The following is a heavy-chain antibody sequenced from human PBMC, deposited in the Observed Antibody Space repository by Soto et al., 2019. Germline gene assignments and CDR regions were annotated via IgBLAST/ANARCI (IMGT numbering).Heavy chain of an antibody. V-gene: IGHV1-3*01. CDR2: INAGNGNT. J-gene: IGHJ6*02. CDR1: GYTFTSYA. D-gene: IGHD2-2*01. Sequence: EASVKVSCKASGYTFTSYAMHWVRQAPGQRLEWMGWINAGNGNTKYSQKFQGRVTITRDTSASTAYMELSSLRSEDTAVYYCASLAGCSSTSCYLFPAATSGMDVWGQGTTVTVSS. CDR3: ASLAGCSSTSCYLFPAATSGMDV.